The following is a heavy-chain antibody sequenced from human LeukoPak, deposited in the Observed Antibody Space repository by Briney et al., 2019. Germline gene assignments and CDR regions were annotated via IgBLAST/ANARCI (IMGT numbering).Heavy chain of an antibody. CDR2: IHHTGKT. CDR1: GSSIRTYTR. V-gene: IGHV4-38-2*02. Sequence: PSETLSLTCTVSGSSIRTYTRWGWIRQPPGKGLEWIGSIHHTGKTYYNPSLESRVTISVDTSKNQFSLKLSSVSAADTAFYFCLNSGSNYEAVSWGQGTLVTVSS. CDR3: LNSGSNYEAVS. D-gene: IGHD5-18*01. J-gene: IGHJ5*02.